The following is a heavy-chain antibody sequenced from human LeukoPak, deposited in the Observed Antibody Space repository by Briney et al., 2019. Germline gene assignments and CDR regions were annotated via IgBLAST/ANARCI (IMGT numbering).Heavy chain of an antibody. CDR1: GFTFSSYA. V-gene: IGHV3-30-3*01. Sequence: PGGSLRLSCAASGFTFSSYAMHWVRQAPGKGLEWVAVISYDGSNKYYADSVKGRFTISRDNSKNTLYLQKNSLRAEDTAVYYCARDQAAVAELDYWGQGTLVTVSS. CDR3: ARDQAAVAELDY. CDR2: ISYDGSNK. J-gene: IGHJ4*02. D-gene: IGHD6-19*01.